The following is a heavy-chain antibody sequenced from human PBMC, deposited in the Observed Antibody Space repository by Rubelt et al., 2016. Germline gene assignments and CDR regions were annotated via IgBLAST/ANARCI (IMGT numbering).Heavy chain of an antibody. V-gene: IGHV4-34*01. J-gene: IGHJ6*02. Sequence: QVQLQQWGAGLLKPSETLSLTCAVYGGSFSGYYWSWIRQPPGKGLEWIGEINHSGSTNYNPSLKSRVTRSVDTSKNQVSLKLSSVTAADTDVYYCARGRLAAAQVYYDYYGMDVWGQGTTVTVSS. CDR2: INHSGST. CDR1: GGSFSGYY. D-gene: IGHD6-13*01. CDR3: ARGRLAAAQVYYDYYGMDV.